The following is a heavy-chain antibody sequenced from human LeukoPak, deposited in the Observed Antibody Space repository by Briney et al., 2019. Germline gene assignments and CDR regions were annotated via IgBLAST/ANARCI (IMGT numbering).Heavy chain of an antibody. D-gene: IGHD3-16*01. V-gene: IGHV3-23*01. CDR2: ISGSGGTT. J-gene: IGHJ4*02. CDR1: GFTFSTYV. CDR3: AKEKLRYYDY. Sequence: PGGSLTLSCEASGFTFSTYVMSWVRQAPGKGLECVSSISGSGGTTYYADSVKGRFTISRDNSKNTVYLQMSSLTVEDTAIYYCAKEKLRYYDYWGQGALVTVSS.